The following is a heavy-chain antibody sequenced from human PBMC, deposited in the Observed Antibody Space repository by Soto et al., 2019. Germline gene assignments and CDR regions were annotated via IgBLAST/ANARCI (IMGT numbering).Heavy chain of an antibody. Sequence: QVQLQESGPGLVKPSQTLSLTCTVSGGSISSGDYYWSWIRQPPGKGLEWIGYIYYSGSTYYNPSHKSRVTISVDTSKNQFSLKLSSVTAADTAVYYCARCIAALYYYYGMDVWGQGTTVTVSS. J-gene: IGHJ6*02. CDR3: ARCIAALYYYYGMDV. CDR1: GGSISSGDYY. D-gene: IGHD6-6*01. V-gene: IGHV4-30-4*01. CDR2: IYYSGST.